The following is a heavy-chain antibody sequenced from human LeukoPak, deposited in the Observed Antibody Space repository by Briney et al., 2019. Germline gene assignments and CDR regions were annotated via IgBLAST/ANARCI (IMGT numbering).Heavy chain of an antibody. CDR1: GFTLSTHG. CDR3: ARGRSITILRGVAISDGFDI. CDR2: LCTTTSYK. V-gene: IGHV3-21*01. D-gene: IGHD3-10*01. Sequence: PGGSVRLSCAASGFTLSTHGLKWGRQGPGKGLGWVSFLCTTTSYKYYADSVKGRFTISRDNAKNSLYLQMNSLRADDTAFYYCARGRSITILRGVAISDGFDIWGQGTMVTVSS. J-gene: IGHJ3*02.